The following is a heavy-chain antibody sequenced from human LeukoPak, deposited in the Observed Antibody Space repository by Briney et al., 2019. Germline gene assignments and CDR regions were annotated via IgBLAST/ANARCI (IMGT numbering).Heavy chain of an antibody. CDR1: GFTFSSYG. Sequence: GRSLRLSCAASGFTFSSYGMHWVRQAPGKGLEWVAVIWYDGSNKYYADSVKGRFTISRDNSKNTLYLQMNSLRAEDTAVYYCARQPPGIAVAGTYYYYGMDVWGQGTTVTVS. D-gene: IGHD6-19*01. V-gene: IGHV3-33*01. J-gene: IGHJ6*02. CDR3: ARQPPGIAVAGTYYYYGMDV. CDR2: IWYDGSNK.